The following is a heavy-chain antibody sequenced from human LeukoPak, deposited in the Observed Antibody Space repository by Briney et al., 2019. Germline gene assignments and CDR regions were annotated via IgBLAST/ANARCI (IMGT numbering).Heavy chain of an antibody. CDR1: GYSFTNYW. D-gene: IGHD2-2*01. V-gene: IGHV5-51*01. Sequence: GESLKISCKGSGYSFTNYWIGWVRQMPGKGLEWMGIIYPGDSDTRYSASFQGQVTISADKSISTAYLQWSSLKASDTAMYYCASQTEHCSSTSCSSFDYWGQGTLVTVSS. J-gene: IGHJ4*02. CDR3: ASQTEHCSSTSCSSFDY. CDR2: IYPGDSDT.